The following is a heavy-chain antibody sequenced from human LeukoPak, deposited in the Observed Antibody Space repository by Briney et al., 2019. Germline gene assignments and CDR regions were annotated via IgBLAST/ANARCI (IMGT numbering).Heavy chain of an antibody. CDR2: IYYSGST. V-gene: IGHV4-59*12. CDR3: ARGGWYLDF. Sequence: SETLPLTCTVSGGSISSYYWSWIRQPPGKGLEWIGYIYYSGSTNYNPSLKSRVTISVDTSKNQFSLKLSSVTAADTAVYYCARGGWYLDFWGRGTLVTVSS. CDR1: GGSISSYY. J-gene: IGHJ2*01.